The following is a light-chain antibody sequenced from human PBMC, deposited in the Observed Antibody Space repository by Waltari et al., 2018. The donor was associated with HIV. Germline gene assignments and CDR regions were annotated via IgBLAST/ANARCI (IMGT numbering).Light chain of an antibody. J-gene: IGKJ4*01. Sequence: EIVLTQSPATVSLSPGERATLSCRASQTINTYLAWYQQKPGQAPRLLIYDACNRATGIPARCSGSGAGTDFTLAISSLEPEDFAVYYCQVRSDWPPALTFGGGTTIEIK. V-gene: IGKV3-11*01. CDR1: QTINTY. CDR2: DAC. CDR3: QVRSDWPPALT.